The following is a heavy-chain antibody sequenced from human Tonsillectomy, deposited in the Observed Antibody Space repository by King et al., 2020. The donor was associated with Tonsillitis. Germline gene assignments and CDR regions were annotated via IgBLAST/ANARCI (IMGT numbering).Heavy chain of an antibody. D-gene: IGHD3-22*01. V-gene: IGHV3-66*01. Sequence: GQLVQSGGGLVQPGGSLRLSCAASGFTVSSNYMSWVRQAPGKGLEWVSVIYSGGSTYYADSVKGRFTISRDNSKNTLYLQMNSLRAEYTAVYYCAREDYYDSSGYLGGMDVWGQGTTVTVSS. CDR1: GFTVSSNY. CDR2: IYSGGST. J-gene: IGHJ6*02. CDR3: AREDYYDSSGYLGGMDV.